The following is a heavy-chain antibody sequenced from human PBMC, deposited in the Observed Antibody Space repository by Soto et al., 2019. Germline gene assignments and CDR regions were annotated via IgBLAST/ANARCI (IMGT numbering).Heavy chain of an antibody. V-gene: IGHV4-4*02. D-gene: IGHD3-10*01. J-gene: IGHJ5*02. Sequence: QVQLQESGPGLVKPSGTLSLTCAVSGGSISSSNWWSWVRQPPGKGLEWIGEIYHSGSTNYNPSLKSRVTIAVDKAKNQFSLTLSSVTAADTAVYYCARDYMVRGVMRWFDPWGQGTLVTVSS. CDR3: ARDYMVRGVMRWFDP. CDR1: GGSISSSNW. CDR2: IYHSGST.